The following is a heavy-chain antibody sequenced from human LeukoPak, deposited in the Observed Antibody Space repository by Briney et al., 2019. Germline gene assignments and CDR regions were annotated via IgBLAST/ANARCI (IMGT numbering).Heavy chain of an antibody. D-gene: IGHD6-13*01. Sequence: SETLSLTCTVSGGSISSGDYYWSWIRQPPGKGLEWIGYIYYSGSTYYNPSLKSQVTISVDTSKNQFSLKLSSVTAADTAVYYCARGRSWSFDYWGQGTLVTVSS. CDR2: IYYSGST. CDR3: ARGRSWSFDY. V-gene: IGHV4-30-4*01. CDR1: GGSISSGDYY. J-gene: IGHJ4*02.